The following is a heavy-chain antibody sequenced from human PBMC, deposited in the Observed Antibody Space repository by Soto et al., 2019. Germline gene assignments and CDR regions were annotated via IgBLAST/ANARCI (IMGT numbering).Heavy chain of an antibody. CDR1: GGSFSGYY. V-gene: IGHV4-34*01. D-gene: IGHD6-13*01. J-gene: IGHJ6*02. CDR3: ARGSGQQLLYYYGMDV. CDR2: INHSGST. Sequence: SETLSLTCAVYGGSFSGYYWSWIRQPPGRGLEWIGEINHSGSTNYNPSLKSRVTISVDTSKNQFSLKLSSVTAADTAVYYCARGSGQQLLYYYGMDVWGQGTTVTVSS.